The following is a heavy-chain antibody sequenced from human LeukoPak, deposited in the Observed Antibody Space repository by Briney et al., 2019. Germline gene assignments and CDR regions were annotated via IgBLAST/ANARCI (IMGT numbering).Heavy chain of an antibody. Sequence: SETLSLTCTVSGGSISSYYWSWIRQSPGKGLEWIGYIYTSGSTNYNPSLKSRVTISVDTSKNQFSLKLSSVTAADTAVYYCARLLGRYCSSTSCIYNWFDPWGQGTLVTVSS. CDR1: GGSISSYY. J-gene: IGHJ5*02. V-gene: IGHV4-4*09. CDR2: IYTSGST. CDR3: ARLLGRYCSSTSCIYNWFDP. D-gene: IGHD2-2*01.